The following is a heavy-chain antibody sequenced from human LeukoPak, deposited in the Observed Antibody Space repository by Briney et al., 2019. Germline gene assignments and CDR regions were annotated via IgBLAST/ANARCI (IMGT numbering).Heavy chain of an antibody. Sequence: GGSLRLSCAASGFTFSSYAMSWVRQAPGKGLEWVSAISGSGGSTYYADSVKGRFTISRDNSKNTLYLQMNSLRAEDTAVYYCAKDTPGYYDSSPLCDIWGQGTMVTVSS. V-gene: IGHV3-23*01. J-gene: IGHJ3*02. CDR3: AKDTPGYYDSSPLCDI. CDR1: GFTFSSYA. D-gene: IGHD3-22*01. CDR2: ISGSGGST.